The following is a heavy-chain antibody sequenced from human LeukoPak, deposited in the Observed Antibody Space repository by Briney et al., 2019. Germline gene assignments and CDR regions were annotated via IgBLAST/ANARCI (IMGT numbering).Heavy chain of an antibody. CDR3: ARGPKDIVVVVAATRPFDY. Sequence: SETLSLTCTVSGGSISSGGYYWIWIRQHPGKGLEWIGYTYYSGSTYYNPSLKSRVTISVDTSKNQLSLNLSSVTAADTAVYYCARGPKDIVVVVAATRPFDYWGQGTLVTVSS. J-gene: IGHJ4*02. D-gene: IGHD2-15*01. CDR1: GGSISSGGYY. CDR2: TYYSGST. V-gene: IGHV4-31*03.